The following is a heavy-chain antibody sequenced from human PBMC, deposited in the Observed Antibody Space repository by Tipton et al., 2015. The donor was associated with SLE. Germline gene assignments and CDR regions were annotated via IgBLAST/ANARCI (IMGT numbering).Heavy chain of an antibody. CDR1: GFTFSSYE. D-gene: IGHD6-13*01. CDR3: ARGEQQLVNAFDI. Sequence: GSLRLSCAASGFTFSSYEMNWVRQAPGKGLEWVSYISSSGSTIYYADSVKGRFTISRDNAKNPLYLQMNSLRAEDTAVYYCARGEQQLVNAFDIWGQGTMVTVSS. CDR2: ISSSGSTI. J-gene: IGHJ3*02. V-gene: IGHV3-48*03.